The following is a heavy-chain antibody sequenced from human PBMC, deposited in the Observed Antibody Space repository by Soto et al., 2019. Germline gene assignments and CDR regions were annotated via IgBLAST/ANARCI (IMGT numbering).Heavy chain of an antibody. CDR3: ARLGSSSWYLSWFDP. V-gene: IGHV5-51*01. J-gene: IGHJ5*02. CDR2: IYPGDSDT. D-gene: IGHD6-13*01. Sequence: GESLKISCKGSGYSFTSYWIGWVRQMPGKGLEWMGIIYPGDSDTRYSPSFQGQVTISADKSISTAYLQWSSLKASDTAMYYCARLGSSSWYLSWFDPWGQGTLVTAPQ. CDR1: GYSFTSYW.